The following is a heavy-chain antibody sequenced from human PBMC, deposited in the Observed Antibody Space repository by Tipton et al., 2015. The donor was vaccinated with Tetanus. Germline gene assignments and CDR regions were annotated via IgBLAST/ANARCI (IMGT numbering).Heavy chain of an antibody. J-gene: IGHJ4*02. D-gene: IGHD3-10*01. V-gene: IGHV3-23*01. CDR3: ATARNKVSITRLQY. CDR2: ITGSGVGT. CDR1: GFIFSTYS. Sequence: SLRLSCEASGFIFSTYSMNWVRQAPGKGLEWVAVITGSGVGTYYSDSVKGRFTVSRDNSRNTLYLQLNSLRVEDTAVYYCATARNKVSITRLQYWGPGTLVTVSS.